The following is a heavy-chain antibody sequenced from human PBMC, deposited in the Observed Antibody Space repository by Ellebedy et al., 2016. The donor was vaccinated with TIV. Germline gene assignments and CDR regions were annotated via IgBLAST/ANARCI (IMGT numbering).Heavy chain of an antibody. V-gene: IGHV6-1*01. Sequence: QTLSLTCAISGASVSINNAAWNWIRQSPSRGLEWLGRAYYRSNWNYDYAASVRGRVNFNPDTSKNQFSLQLNSVTPEDTAVYYCARRSSRNVMDVWGQGTTVTVSS. CDR3: ARRSSRNVMDV. CDR1: GASVSINNAA. D-gene: IGHD6-13*01. J-gene: IGHJ6*02. CDR2: AYYRSNWNY.